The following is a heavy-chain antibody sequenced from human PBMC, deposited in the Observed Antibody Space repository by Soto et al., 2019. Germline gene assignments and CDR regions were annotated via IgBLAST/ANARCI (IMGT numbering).Heavy chain of an antibody. CDR1: GFTFSSYG. CDR3: ARGLRYCSGGSCYSFDY. V-gene: IGHV3-33*01. Sequence: QVQLVESGGGVVQPGRSLRLSCAASGFTFSSYGMHWVRQAPGKGLEWVAVIWYDGSNKYYADSVKGRFTISRGNSKNTLYLQRNSLRADDTAVYYCARGLRYCSGGSCYSFDYWGHGTLVTVSS. D-gene: IGHD2-15*01. CDR2: IWYDGSNK. J-gene: IGHJ4*01.